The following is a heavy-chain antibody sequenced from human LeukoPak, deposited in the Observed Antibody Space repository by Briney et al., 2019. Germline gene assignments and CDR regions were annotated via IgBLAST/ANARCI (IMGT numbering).Heavy chain of an antibody. J-gene: IGHJ5*02. CDR2: IRSKGNSYPT. V-gene: IGHV3-73*01. D-gene: IGHD6-19*01. CDR3: TSGYSSGWEADWVDP. Sequence: GGSVRLSCAASGFTFSGSAMHWVRQASGKGLEWVGRIRSKGNSYPTAYAASVKGRFTISRDDSKNTAYLQMNSLKTEDTAVYYCTSGYSSGWEADWVDPWGQGTLVTASS. CDR1: GFTFSGSA.